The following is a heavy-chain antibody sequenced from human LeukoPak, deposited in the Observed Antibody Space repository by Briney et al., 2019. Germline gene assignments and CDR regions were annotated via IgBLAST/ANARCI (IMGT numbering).Heavy chain of an antibody. CDR3: ARDHLRSGYTFDY. CDR1: GDSVSINSAA. Sequence: SQTLSLTFALSGDSVSINSAAWNWVRQSPSRGLEWLGRTYYRSKWYNDYAVSVKSRITISPDTSKNQFSLRLNSVTPEDTAVYYCARDHLRSGYTFDYWGQGTLVTVSP. CDR2: TYYRSKWYN. D-gene: IGHD3-3*02. V-gene: IGHV6-1*01. J-gene: IGHJ4*02.